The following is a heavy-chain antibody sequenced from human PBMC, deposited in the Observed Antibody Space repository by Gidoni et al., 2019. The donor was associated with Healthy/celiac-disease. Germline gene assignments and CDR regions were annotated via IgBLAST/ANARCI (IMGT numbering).Heavy chain of an antibody. Sequence: QLQLQESGPGLVKPSETLSLTCTVSGGSISSSSSYWGWIRQPPGKGLEWIGSSYYSGSTYYNPSLKSRVTISVDTSKNQFSLKLSSVTAADTAVYYCARHPVAYCGGDCYFSWFDPWGQGTLVTVSS. CDR1: GGSISSSSSY. V-gene: IGHV4-39*01. CDR3: ARHPVAYCGGDCYFSWFDP. D-gene: IGHD2-21*02. J-gene: IGHJ5*02. CDR2: SYYSGST.